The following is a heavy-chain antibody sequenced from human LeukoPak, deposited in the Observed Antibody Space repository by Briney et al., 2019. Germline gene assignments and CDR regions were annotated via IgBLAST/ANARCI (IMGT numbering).Heavy chain of an antibody. CDR2: ISGSGGST. Sequence: GGSLRLSCAASGFTFSSYAMSWVRQAPGKGLEWVSAISGSGGSTYYADSVKGRFTISRDNSKNTLYLQMNSLRAEDTAVYYCAKDPRNYDFWSGHPGFDYWGQGTLVTVSS. D-gene: IGHD3-3*01. CDR1: GFTFSSYA. J-gene: IGHJ4*02. V-gene: IGHV3-23*01. CDR3: AKDPRNYDFWSGHPGFDY.